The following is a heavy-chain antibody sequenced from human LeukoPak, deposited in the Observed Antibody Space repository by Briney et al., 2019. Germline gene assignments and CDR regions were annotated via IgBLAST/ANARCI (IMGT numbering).Heavy chain of an antibody. D-gene: IGHD2-15*01. CDR1: GFTFDDYA. Sequence: GRSLRLSCAASGFTFDDYAMHWVRQAPGKDLEWVSGISWNSDSIGYADSVKGRFTISRDNAKNSLYLQMNSLRAEDTALYYCAKGGYCSGGSCYFAATNWFDPWGQGTPVTVSS. J-gene: IGHJ5*02. V-gene: IGHV3-9*01. CDR3: AKGGYCSGGSCYFAATNWFDP. CDR2: ISWNSDSI.